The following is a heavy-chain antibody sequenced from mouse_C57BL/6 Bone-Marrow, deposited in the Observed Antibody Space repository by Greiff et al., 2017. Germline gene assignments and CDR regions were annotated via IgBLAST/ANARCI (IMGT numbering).Heavy chain of an antibody. CDR3: ASYYGNPYWYFDV. V-gene: IGHV2-9-1*01. D-gene: IGHD2-1*01. CDR2: IWTGGGT. J-gene: IGHJ1*03. CDR1: GFSLTSYA. Sequence: VQGVESGPGLVAPSQSLSITCTVSGFSLTSYAISWVRQPPGQGLEWLGVIWTGGGTNYNSALKSSLSISKDNSKILVFLKMNSLQTDDTARYYCASYYGNPYWYFDVWGTGTTVTVSS.